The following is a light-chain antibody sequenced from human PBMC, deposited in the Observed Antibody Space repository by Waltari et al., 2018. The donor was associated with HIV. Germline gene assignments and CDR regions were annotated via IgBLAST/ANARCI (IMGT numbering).Light chain of an antibody. CDR3: ASFTGDNTVI. V-gene: IGLV2-14*03. CDR2: DVD. CDR1: DSDFGLYNF. J-gene: IGLJ2*01. Sequence: AVTQPASVSGLPGQSTTISCTGDDSDFGLYNFVSWYQQHPGKPPRLLLYDVDSRASGVSDRFSGSMSGNTASLTISGLRAEDEGHYYCASFTGDNTVIFGGGTEVTVL.